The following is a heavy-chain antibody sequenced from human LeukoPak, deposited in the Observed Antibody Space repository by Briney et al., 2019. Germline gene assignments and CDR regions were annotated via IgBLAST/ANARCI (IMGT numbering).Heavy chain of an antibody. Sequence: GGSLRLSCAASGFTFSIYAMNWVRQAPGKGLEWVSTIGGSGGSTYYADSVRGRFTISRDNSRNTLYLQMNSLRAEDTAIYYCAKDRDYFGSGSYYKGPFDYWGQGTLVTVSS. CDR1: GFTFSIYA. J-gene: IGHJ4*02. D-gene: IGHD3-10*01. V-gene: IGHV3-23*01. CDR3: AKDRDYFGSGSYYKGPFDY. CDR2: IGGSGGST.